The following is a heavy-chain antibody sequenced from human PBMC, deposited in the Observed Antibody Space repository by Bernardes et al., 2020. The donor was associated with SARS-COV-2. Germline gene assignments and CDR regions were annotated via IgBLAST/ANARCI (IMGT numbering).Heavy chain of an antibody. Sequence: SEPLSLTCTVSGGSISSYYWSWIRQPPGKGLEWIGYIYYSGSTNYNPSLKSRVTISVDTSKNQFSLKLSSVTAADTAVYYCARGVGSGSPYFDYWGQGTLVTVSS. J-gene: IGHJ4*02. CDR2: IYYSGST. V-gene: IGHV4-59*01. CDR3: ARGVGSGSPYFDY. CDR1: GGSISSYY. D-gene: IGHD3-10*01.